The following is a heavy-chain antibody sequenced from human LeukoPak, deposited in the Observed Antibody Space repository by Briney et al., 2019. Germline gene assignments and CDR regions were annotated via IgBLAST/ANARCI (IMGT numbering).Heavy chain of an antibody. J-gene: IGHJ3*02. CDR2: INPSGGST. V-gene: IGHV1-46*01. CDR1: GYTFTGYY. D-gene: IGHD3-22*01. Sequence: ASVKVSCKASGYTFTGYYMHWVRQAPGQGLEWLGIINPSGGSTSCAQKFQGRVTMTRDTSTSTVYMELSSLRSEYTAVYYSARERLITMIVVARGAFDIWGQGTMVTVSS. CDR3: ARERLITMIVVARGAFDI.